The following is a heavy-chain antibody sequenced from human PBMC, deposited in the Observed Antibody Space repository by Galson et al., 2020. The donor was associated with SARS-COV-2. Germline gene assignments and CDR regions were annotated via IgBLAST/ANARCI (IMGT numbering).Heavy chain of an antibody. V-gene: IGHV3-66*01. CDR3: ARSPRYCTGGRCSSGAFDY. CDR2: IDGGGRT. J-gene: IGHJ4*02. CDR1: GFTVSSNH. Sequence: GGSLRLSCAASGFTVSSNHMTWVRQAPGKGLEWVSVIDGGGRTYYADSVNGRFTISRDNSKNTLHLQMNSLRVDDTAVYYCARSPRYCTGGRCSSGAFDYWGQGTLVTVSS. D-gene: IGHD2-15*01.